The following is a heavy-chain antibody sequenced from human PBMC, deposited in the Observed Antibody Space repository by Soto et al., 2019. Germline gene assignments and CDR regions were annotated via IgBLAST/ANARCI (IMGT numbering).Heavy chain of an antibody. D-gene: IGHD3-22*01. Sequence: ASVKVSCKASGYTFSSSAMHWVRQAPGQSLEWMGWINVYNDNTKYAQKLQGRVTMTKDTSTSTAYMELRSLRSDDTAVYYCARYYYDSSGYPEAFDIWGQGTMVTVSS. CDR1: GYTFSSSA. CDR3: ARYYYDSSGYPEAFDI. V-gene: IGHV1-18*01. CDR2: INVYNDNT. J-gene: IGHJ3*02.